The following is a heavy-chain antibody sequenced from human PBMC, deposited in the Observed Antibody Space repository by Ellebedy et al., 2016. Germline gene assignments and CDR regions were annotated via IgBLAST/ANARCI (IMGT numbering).Heavy chain of an antibody. D-gene: IGHD3-10*01. Sequence: SETLSLTCSVSGGSISSFYWSWIRQPPGKGLEWVGYIYYSESTNYNPSLKSRVTISVDTSKNQFSLRLSSVTVADTAVYYCARGRGSANWYFDLWGRGTLVTVSS. J-gene: IGHJ2*01. CDR3: ARGRGSANWYFDL. CDR2: IYYSEST. V-gene: IGHV4-59*01. CDR1: GGSISSFY.